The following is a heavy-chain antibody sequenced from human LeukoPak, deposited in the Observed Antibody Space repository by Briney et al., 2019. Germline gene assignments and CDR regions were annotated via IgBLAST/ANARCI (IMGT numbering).Heavy chain of an antibody. CDR2: ISGSGGST. J-gene: IGHJ4*02. CDR1: GFTVSSSY. D-gene: IGHD3-16*01. Sequence: GGSLRLSCAASGFTVSSSYMSRVRQAPGKGLEWVSAISGSGGSTYYADSVKGRFTISRDNSKNTLYLQMNSLRAEDTAVYYCARDYGGAYFDYWGQGTLVTVSS. CDR3: ARDYGGAYFDY. V-gene: IGHV3-53*05.